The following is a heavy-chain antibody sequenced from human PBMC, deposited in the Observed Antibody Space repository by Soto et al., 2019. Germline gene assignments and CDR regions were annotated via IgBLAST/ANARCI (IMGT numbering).Heavy chain of an antibody. Sequence: VSVKACCKDSGYTFTSYASNWAQQAIGKGPEWMGWMNPNSGNTGKFQGRVTITADESTSTAYMELSSLRSEDTAVYYCASARRPVYSSSWYCIDYWGQGTLVTVSS. CDR1: GYTFTSYA. D-gene: IGHD6-13*01. CDR2: MNPNSGNT. V-gene: IGHV1-8*01. J-gene: IGHJ4*02. CDR3: ASARRPVYSSSWYCIDY.